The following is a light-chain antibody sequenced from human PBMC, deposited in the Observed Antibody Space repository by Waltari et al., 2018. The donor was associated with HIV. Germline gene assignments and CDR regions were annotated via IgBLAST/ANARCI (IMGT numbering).Light chain of an antibody. Sequence: VLPHPHSASGTPGQRVSSSCSAATSTSTVDSVHCYHHVPGPAPRLLIYRTTQRPSGVPDRFSGSISGTSASLAISGLRYEDDGDYYCALWTDTLTGWVFGGGTKVSVL. V-gene: IGLV1-44*01. CDR3: ALWTDTLTGWV. J-gene: IGLJ3*02. CDR1: TSTSTVDS. CDR2: RTT.